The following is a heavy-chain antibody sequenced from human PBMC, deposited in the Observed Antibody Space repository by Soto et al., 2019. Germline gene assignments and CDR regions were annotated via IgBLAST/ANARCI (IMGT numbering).Heavy chain of an antibody. CDR2: IYHCGST. Sequence: SETLSLTCAVSGYSISSGYYWGWLRQPPGKGLEWIGSIYHCGSTYYNPSLNSRVTLSIDMTNNHVSLILNSVTAADTAVYYCARVGPWVPYYYDSSPYTFENWFEPWGQGTLVTVSS. V-gene: IGHV4-38-2*01. J-gene: IGHJ5*02. CDR1: GYSISSGYY. CDR3: ARVGPWVPYYYDSSPYTFENWFEP. D-gene: IGHD3-22*01.